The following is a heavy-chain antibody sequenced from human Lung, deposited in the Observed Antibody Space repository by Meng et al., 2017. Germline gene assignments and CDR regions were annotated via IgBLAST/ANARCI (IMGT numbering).Heavy chain of an antibody. CDR3: ARADCTSASCYGSYFDY. CDR1: GFTFSTFT. CDR2: ISSSSNYI. V-gene: IGHV3-21*01. Sequence: EVQLVESGGGLVKPGGSLRLSCAASGFTFSTFTMNWVRQAPGKGLEWVSSISSSSNYIYYADSLKGRFTISRDNPKNSLYLQMSSLRAEDTAVYYCARADCTSASCYGSYFDYWGQGTLAPSPQ. D-gene: IGHD2-2*01. J-gene: IGHJ4*02.